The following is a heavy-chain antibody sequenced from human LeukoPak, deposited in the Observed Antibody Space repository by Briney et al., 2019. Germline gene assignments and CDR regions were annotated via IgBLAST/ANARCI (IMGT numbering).Heavy chain of an antibody. J-gene: IGHJ4*02. V-gene: IGHV4-59*01. CDR3: ARARMVTFFDE. CDR2: VYYTGST. Sequence: AETLSLTCTVSGGSFSNYFWSWVRQPPGKGLEWIGFVYYTGSTSYNPSLRGRVTISVDTSKNQFYLNLTSVTAADTARYYCARARMVTFFDEWGQGTLVTVSS. CDR1: GGSFSNYF. D-gene: IGHD5-18*01.